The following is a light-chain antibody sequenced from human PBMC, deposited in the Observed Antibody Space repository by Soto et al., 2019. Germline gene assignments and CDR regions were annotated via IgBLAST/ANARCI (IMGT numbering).Light chain of an antibody. CDR1: QGLSTS. J-gene: IGKJ1*01. CDR2: AAS. Sequence: DIQMTQSPSSLSASVGDRVTITCRASQGLSTSLAWYQQKPGKVPKLLIYAASTLQSGVPSRFSGSGSGTDFTLTISSLQPEDVATYYCQKYNSAPQTFGQGTKVEIK. CDR3: QKYNSAPQT. V-gene: IGKV1-27*01.